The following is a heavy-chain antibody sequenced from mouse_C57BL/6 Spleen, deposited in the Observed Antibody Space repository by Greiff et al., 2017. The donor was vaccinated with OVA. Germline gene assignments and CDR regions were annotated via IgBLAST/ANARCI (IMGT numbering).Heavy chain of an antibody. Sequence: VQLKESGAELVRPGASVKLSCTASGFNIKDYYMHWVKQRPEQGLEWIGRIDPEDGDTEYAPKFQGKATMTADTSSNTAYLQLSSLTSEDTAVYYCTSSVYYGSSYGYFDVWGTGTTVTVSS. D-gene: IGHD1-1*01. CDR1: GFNIKDYY. CDR2: IDPEDGDT. V-gene: IGHV14-1*01. J-gene: IGHJ1*03. CDR3: TSSVYYGSSYGYFDV.